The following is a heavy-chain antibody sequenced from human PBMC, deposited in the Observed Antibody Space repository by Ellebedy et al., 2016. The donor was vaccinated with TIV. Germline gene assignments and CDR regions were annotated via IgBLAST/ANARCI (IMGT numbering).Heavy chain of an antibody. CDR3: GRDGVTGNGRWDWLDP. D-gene: IGHD2-21*02. Sequence: PGGSLRLSCVASGFTLSKYGLHWVRQAPGKGLEWVSGFGVSGDTTYYADSVKGRFPISRDNSSNTLYLQMNSLRAEDSAIYYCGRDGVTGNGRWDWLDPWGQGTLVTVSS. CDR2: FGVSGDTT. CDR1: GFTLSKYG. J-gene: IGHJ5*02. V-gene: IGHV3-23*01.